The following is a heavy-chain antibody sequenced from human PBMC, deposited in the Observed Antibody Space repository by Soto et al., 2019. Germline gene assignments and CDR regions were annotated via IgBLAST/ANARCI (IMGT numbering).Heavy chain of an antibody. J-gene: IGHJ6*02. Sequence: QVQLVQSGAELKKPGASVSLSCKASGFTFNTYYIHWVRQSPGEGLQWMGVIKPSNGFTIYPQKFQGRVTMTADTSTTTVYLELSGLKSEDTAVYFCARDWPDTYCGGDCPLGYYYHGMDVWGQGTAVTVSS. CDR2: IKPSNGFT. CDR3: ARDWPDTYCGGDCPLGYYYHGMDV. D-gene: IGHD2-21*02. CDR1: GFTFNTYY. V-gene: IGHV1-46*02.